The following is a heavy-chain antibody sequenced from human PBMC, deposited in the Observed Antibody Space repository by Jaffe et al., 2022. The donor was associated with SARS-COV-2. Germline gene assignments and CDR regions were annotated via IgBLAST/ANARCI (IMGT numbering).Heavy chain of an antibody. D-gene: IGHD2-8*01. CDR2: ISFDGSNK. CDR3: ARDGGGYCTNGICYGLGYSFDY. Sequence: QVQLVESGGGVVQPGRSLRLSCAASGFTFSGYPMHWVRQAPGKGLEWVAVISFDGSNKYYADSVKGRFTISRDNSKNTLYLQMNSLRAEDTALYYCARDGGGYCTNGICYGLGYSFDYCGQGTLVTVSS. V-gene: IGHV3-30-3*01. CDR1: GFTFSGYP. J-gene: IGHJ4*02.